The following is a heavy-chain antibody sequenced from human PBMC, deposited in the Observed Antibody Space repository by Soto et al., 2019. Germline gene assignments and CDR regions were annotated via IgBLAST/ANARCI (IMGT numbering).Heavy chain of an antibody. CDR1: GGSISSGGYY. Sequence: SETLSLTCTVSGGSISSGGYYWSWIRQHPGKGLEWIGYIYYSGSTYYNPSLKSRVTISVDTSKNQISLKLSSVTAADTAVYYCARVGYYYDSSGYYSHDAFDIWGQGTMVTVSS. D-gene: IGHD3-22*01. J-gene: IGHJ3*02. V-gene: IGHV4-31*03. CDR3: ARVGYYYDSSGYYSHDAFDI. CDR2: IYYSGST.